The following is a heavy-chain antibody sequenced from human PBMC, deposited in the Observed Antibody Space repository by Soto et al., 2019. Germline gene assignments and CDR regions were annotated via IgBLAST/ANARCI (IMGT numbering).Heavy chain of an antibody. Sequence: SGPTLVKPTQTLTLTCTFSGFSLSPSGVGVGWIRQPPGKALEWLALIYWNDYKRSSPSPKSRLTITKDTSKNQVVLTMTNMDPVDTATYYCAHSGGHYDSSGYWFDPWGQGTLVTVSS. CDR1: GFSLSPSGVG. CDR2: IYWNDYK. CDR3: AHSGGHYDSSGYWFDP. D-gene: IGHD3-22*01. J-gene: IGHJ5*02. V-gene: IGHV2-5*01.